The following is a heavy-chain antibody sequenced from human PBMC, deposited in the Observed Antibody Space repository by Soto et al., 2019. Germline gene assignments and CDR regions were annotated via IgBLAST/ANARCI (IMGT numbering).Heavy chain of an antibody. V-gene: IGHV1-24*01. Sequence: ASVKVSCTVSGYTLTELSMHWVRQAPGKGLEWMGGFDPEDGETIYAQKFQGRVTMTEDTSTDTAYMELSSLRSEDTAVYYCATDLVGATGNDYWGQGTLVTVPQ. J-gene: IGHJ4*02. D-gene: IGHD1-26*01. CDR3: ATDLVGATGNDY. CDR1: GYTLTELS. CDR2: FDPEDGET.